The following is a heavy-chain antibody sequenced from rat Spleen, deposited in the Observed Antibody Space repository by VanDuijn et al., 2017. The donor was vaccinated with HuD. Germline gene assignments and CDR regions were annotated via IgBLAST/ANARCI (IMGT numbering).Heavy chain of an antibody. CDR1: GFSLTTNG. Sequence: QVHLKESGPGLVQSSQTLSLTCTVFGFSLTTNGVSWVRQPPGKSLVWMGIIWAGGGTNYNSAVKSRLSISRDTSKSQVFLKMNSLQTDDTATYFCTRSGYYYSSYVPFFDYWGQGVMVTVSS. V-gene: IGHV2-13*01. CDR2: IWAGGGT. CDR3: TRSGYYYSSYVPFFDY. D-gene: IGHD1-2*01. J-gene: IGHJ2*01.